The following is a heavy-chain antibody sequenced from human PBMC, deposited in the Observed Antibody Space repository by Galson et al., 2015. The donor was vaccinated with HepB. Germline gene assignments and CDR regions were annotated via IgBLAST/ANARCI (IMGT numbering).Heavy chain of an antibody. Sequence: SLRLSCAASGLSVVTNYMSWVRQAPGKGLEWVAVIYSGGQIHYIGSVRGRFTISRDESKNTLHLQMNSPRAEDTAVYYCASASYDTSGYQNWGQGTLVTVSS. D-gene: IGHD3-22*01. J-gene: IGHJ1*01. V-gene: IGHV3-53*01. CDR3: ASASYDTSGYQN. CDR1: GLSVVTNY. CDR2: IYSGGQI.